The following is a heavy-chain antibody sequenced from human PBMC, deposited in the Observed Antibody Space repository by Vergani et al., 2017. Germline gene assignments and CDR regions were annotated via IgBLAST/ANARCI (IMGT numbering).Heavy chain of an antibody. V-gene: IGHV3-11*06. D-gene: IGHD4-17*01. J-gene: IGHJ6*02. CDR2: ISSSTIYT. CDR3: ARNYGDYVYYVDV. Sequence: QVQLVESGGGLVKPGGSLRLSCAASEFTFSDYYMSWIRQPPGKGLEWVSYISSSTIYTNYADSVKGRFTISRDNAKSSLYLQMNSLRAEDTAVYYGARNYGDYVYYVDVWGQGTTVTVSS. CDR1: EFTFSDYY.